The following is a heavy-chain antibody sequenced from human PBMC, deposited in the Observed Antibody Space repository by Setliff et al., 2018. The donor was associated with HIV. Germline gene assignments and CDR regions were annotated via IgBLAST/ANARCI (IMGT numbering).Heavy chain of an antibody. J-gene: IGHJ4*02. CDR2: INPGNGNT. D-gene: IGHD6-13*01. CDR1: GYTFISYA. Sequence: ASVKVSCKASGYTFISYAIHWVRQAPGQRLEWMGWINPGNGNTKYSQNLQGIVTITRDTSASTAYMELSSLRSEHTAVYYCARGITAAGTGFGYWGQGTLVTVSS. V-gene: IGHV1-3*01. CDR3: ARGITAAGTGFGY.